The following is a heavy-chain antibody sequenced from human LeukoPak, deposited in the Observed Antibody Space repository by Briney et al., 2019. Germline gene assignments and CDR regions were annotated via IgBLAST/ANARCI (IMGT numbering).Heavy chain of an antibody. J-gene: IGHJ4*02. D-gene: IGHD6-19*01. CDR1: GFTFGSYA. CDR3: AKTTAGYSSGRYPGWPVDY. V-gene: IGHV3-23*01. CDR2: ISGCGGST. Sequence: RSGGSLRLSCAASGFTFGSYAMYWVRQAPGKRLEWGSGISGCGGSTFYADSVKGRFTISRDNSENTVYLQMNSLRADDTAVYYCAKTTAGYSSGRYPGWPVDYWGQGTLVTVSS.